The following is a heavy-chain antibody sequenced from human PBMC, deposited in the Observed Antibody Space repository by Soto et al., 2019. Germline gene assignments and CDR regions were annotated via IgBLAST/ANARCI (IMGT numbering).Heavy chain of an antibody. D-gene: IGHD6-13*01. V-gene: IGHV2-5*02. J-gene: IGHJ4*02. CDR1: GFSLSSSGVA. CDR2: IYWDDDE. CDR3: AHWRGAAAVAY. Sequence: QITLKESGPTLVKPTQTLTLTCSFSGFSLSSSGVAVGWIRQPPGKALEWLALIYWDDDERYSPSLQRRLTISKDTSKNQVVLRMTNMDPSDPGTYHCAHWRGAAAVAYWGQGTLVTVSS.